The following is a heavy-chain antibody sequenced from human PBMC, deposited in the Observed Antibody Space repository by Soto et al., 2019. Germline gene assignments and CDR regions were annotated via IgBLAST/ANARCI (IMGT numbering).Heavy chain of an antibody. J-gene: IGHJ6*02. CDR3: ALYPSTRRESLRCMDV. CDR1: GGTFSSYA. V-gene: IGHV1-69*13. CDR2: IIPIFGTA. Sequence: SVKVSCKASGGTFSSYAISWVRQAPGQGLEWMGGIIPIFGTANYAQKFQGRVTITADESTSTAYMELSSLRSEDTAVYYCALYPSTRRESLRCMDVWDQGTTVTGSS. D-gene: IGHD3-10*01.